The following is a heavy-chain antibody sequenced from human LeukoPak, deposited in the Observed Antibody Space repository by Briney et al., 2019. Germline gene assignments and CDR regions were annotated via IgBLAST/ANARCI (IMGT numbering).Heavy chain of an antibody. CDR1: GFSFSNYA. D-gene: IGHD6-25*01. Sequence: PGGSLRLSCAASGFSFSNYAMSWVRQAPGKGLEWVSTITGGGGGTYYADSVKGRVTISRENSRNMLYLQMNSLRAEGTAVYYCARGEGTGAASYYRYWGQGTLVIVSS. CDR3: ARGEGTGAASYYRY. CDR2: ITGGGGGT. V-gene: IGHV3-23*01. J-gene: IGHJ4*02.